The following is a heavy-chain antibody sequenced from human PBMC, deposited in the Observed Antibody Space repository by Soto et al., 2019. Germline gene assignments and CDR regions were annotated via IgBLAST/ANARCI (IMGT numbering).Heavy chain of an antibody. J-gene: IGHJ4*02. D-gene: IGHD3-3*01. CDR1: GFTFSDYY. CDR2: ISSSGSTI. Sequence: GGSLRLSCAASGFTFSDYYMSWIRQAPGKGLEWVSYISSSGSTIYYADSVKGRFTISRDNAKNSLYLQMNSLRAEDTAVYYCARRRIFGVVITFDYWGQGTLVTVSS. V-gene: IGHV3-11*01. CDR3: ARRRIFGVVITFDY.